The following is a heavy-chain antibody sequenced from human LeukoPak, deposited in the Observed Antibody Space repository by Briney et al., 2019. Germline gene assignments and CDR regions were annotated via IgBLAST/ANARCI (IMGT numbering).Heavy chain of an antibody. V-gene: IGHV3-30*18. D-gene: IGHD2-15*01. J-gene: IGHJ4*02. CDR1: GFTFSSYG. Sequence: GGSLRLSCAASGFTFSSYGMHWVRQAPGKGLEWVAVIPYDGSNKYYADSVKGRFTISRDNSKNTLYLQMNSLRAEDTAVYYCAKDLSIVVVVAATGGFDYWGQGTLVTVSS. CDR2: IPYDGSNK. CDR3: AKDLSIVVVVAATGGFDY.